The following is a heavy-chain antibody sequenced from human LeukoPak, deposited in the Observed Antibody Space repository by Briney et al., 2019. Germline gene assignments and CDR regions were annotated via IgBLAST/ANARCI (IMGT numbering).Heavy chain of an antibody. V-gene: IGHV3-7*01. CDR3: AKDGGDIVVVVAATHYYYMDV. Sequence: GGSLRLSCAASGFTFSSYWMSWVRQAPGKGLEWVANIKQDGSEKYYVDSVKGRFTISRDNSKNTLYLQMNSLRAEDMAVYYCAKDGGDIVVVVAATHYYYMDVWGKGTTVTISS. CDR2: IKQDGSEK. J-gene: IGHJ6*03. CDR1: GFTFSSYW. D-gene: IGHD2-15*01.